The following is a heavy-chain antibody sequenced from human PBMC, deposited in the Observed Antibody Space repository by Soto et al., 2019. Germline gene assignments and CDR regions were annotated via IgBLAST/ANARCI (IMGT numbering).Heavy chain of an antibody. CDR3: AHTMAPRIFDS. V-gene: IGHV2-5*02. J-gene: IGHJ4*02. CDR2: IYWDDDT. Sequence: QITLKEAGPTLVKPTQTLTLTCSFSGFSLITSGVGVGWIRQPQGKALKWLALIYWDDDTGYSTSLRNRLTITKDTARNQVVLTMPNMDPADTATYYGAHTMAPRIFDSWGQGTLVTVSS. CDR1: GFSLITSGVG.